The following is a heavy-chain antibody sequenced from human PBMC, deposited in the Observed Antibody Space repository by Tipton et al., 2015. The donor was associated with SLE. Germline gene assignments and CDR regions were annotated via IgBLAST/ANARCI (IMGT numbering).Heavy chain of an antibody. CDR2: IRYDGSNK. CDR3: AKADGDLYYYYYMDV. V-gene: IGHV3-30*02. J-gene: IGHJ6*03. D-gene: IGHD4-17*01. Sequence: LSLTCAVYGGSFSGYYWSWIRQPPGKGLEWVAFIRYDGSNKYYADSVKGRFTISRDNSKNTLYLQMNSLRVEDTAVYYCAKADGDLYYYYYMDVWGKGTTVTVSS. CDR1: GGSFSGYY.